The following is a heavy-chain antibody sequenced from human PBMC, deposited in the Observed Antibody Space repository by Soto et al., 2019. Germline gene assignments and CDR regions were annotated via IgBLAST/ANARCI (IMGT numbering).Heavy chain of an antibody. Sequence: QVQLQESGPGLVKLSETLSLTCAVSGDSISSYYCMWIRQPPGKGLESIGYLSYGGSANYNHSIKSGVTLSVYTSTNQCSLTLSSMTAADTAVYYCALRSMAVVPEYWVQGTLVTVS. CDR2: LSYGGSA. CDR3: ALRSMAVVPEY. CDR1: GDSISSYY. V-gene: IGHV4-59*01. D-gene: IGHD3-22*01. J-gene: IGHJ4*02.